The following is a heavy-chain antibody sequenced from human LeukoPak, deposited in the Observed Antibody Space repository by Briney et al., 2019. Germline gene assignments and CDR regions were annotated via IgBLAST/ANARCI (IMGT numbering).Heavy chain of an antibody. CDR3: ARDPDSSYEWGPFDP. CDR1: GDSVSSNSAS. D-gene: IGHD1-26*01. V-gene: IGHV6-1*01. Sequence: SQTLSLTCSISGDSVSSNSASWNWIRQSPSRGLEWLGRTYYRSTWNSDYAISVKSRITIGPDTSRNQFSLHLNSVTPEDTAVYYCARDPDSSYEWGPFDPWGQGTLVTVSS. CDR2: TYYRSTWNS. J-gene: IGHJ5*02.